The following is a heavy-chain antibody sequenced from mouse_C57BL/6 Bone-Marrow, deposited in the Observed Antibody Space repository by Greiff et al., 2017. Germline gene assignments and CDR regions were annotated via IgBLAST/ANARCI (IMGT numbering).Heavy chain of an antibody. Sequence: VQLQQSGAELVKPGASVKLSCKASGYTFTSYWMHWVKQRPGQGLEWIGMIHPNSGSTNYNEKFKSKATLTVDKSSSTAYMQLSSLTSEDSAVYYCARGYDGYDIFAYWGQGTLVSVAA. CDR2: IHPNSGST. V-gene: IGHV1-64*01. D-gene: IGHD2-3*01. J-gene: IGHJ3*01. CDR1: GYTFTSYW. CDR3: ARGYDGYDIFAY.